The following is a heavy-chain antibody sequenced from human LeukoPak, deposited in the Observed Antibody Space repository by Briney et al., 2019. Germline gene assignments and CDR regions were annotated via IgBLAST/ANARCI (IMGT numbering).Heavy chain of an antibody. CDR1: GFIFSDYG. D-gene: IGHD3-10*01. V-gene: IGHV3-23*01. Sequence: GGSLRLSCAASGFIFSDYGITWVRQAPGKGLEWVSGISGSGANTYFADSVKGRSTISRDNSKNTLYLQMGSLRAEDMAVYYCARLTMVRGYYMDVWGKGTTVTISS. CDR2: ISGSGANT. CDR3: ARLTMVRGYYMDV. J-gene: IGHJ6*03.